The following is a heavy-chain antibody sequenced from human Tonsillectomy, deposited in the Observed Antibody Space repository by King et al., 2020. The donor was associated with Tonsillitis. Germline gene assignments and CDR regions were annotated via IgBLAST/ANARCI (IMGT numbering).Heavy chain of an antibody. J-gene: IGHJ4*02. D-gene: IGHD3-3*01. CDR2: IIPIFGSA. CDR1: GGTFSSYG. Sequence: QLVQSGAEVKKPGSSVKVSCKASGGTFSSYGISWVRQAPGQGLEWVGVIIPIFGSANYAQRFQDRVTITADESTRTAHMELSSLRSEDTAMYYCATEAAGIFGVVWGQGTLVIVSS. V-gene: IGHV1-69*01. CDR3: ATEAAGIFGVV.